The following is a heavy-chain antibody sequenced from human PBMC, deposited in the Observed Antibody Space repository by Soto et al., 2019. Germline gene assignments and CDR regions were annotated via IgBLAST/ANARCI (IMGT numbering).Heavy chain of an antibody. J-gene: IGHJ4*02. D-gene: IGHD5-12*01. Sequence: QVQLQQSGPGLVKPSQTLSLTCAISGDSVSSNSAAWHWIRQSPSRGLEWLGRTYRRSKWYSDYTVSLKSRITINPDTSKNQFSLQLNSVTPEDTAVYYCARSDIDFGHFDYWGQGTLVTVSS. V-gene: IGHV6-1*01. CDR1: GDSVSSNSAA. CDR2: TYRRSKWYS. CDR3: ARSDIDFGHFDY.